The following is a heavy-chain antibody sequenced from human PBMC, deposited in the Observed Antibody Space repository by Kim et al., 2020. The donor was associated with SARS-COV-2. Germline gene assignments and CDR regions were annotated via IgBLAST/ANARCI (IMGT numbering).Heavy chain of an antibody. CDR3: ARDHRGGWYFQH. CDR2: ISAYNGNT. J-gene: IGHJ1*01. CDR1: GYTFTSYG. Sequence: ASVKVSCKASGYTFTSYGISWVRQAPGQGLEWMGWISAYNGNTNYAQKLQGRVTMTIDTSTSTAYMELRSLRSDDTAVYYCARDHRGGWYFQHWGQGTLVTVSS. V-gene: IGHV1-18*04. D-gene: IGHD6-19*01.